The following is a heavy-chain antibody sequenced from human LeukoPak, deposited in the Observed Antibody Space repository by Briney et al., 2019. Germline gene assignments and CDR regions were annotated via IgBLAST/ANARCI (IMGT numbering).Heavy chain of an antibody. CDR3: AGGRWLQLPYL. J-gene: IGHJ4*02. CDR1: GGSISSYY. Sequence: PSETLSLTCTVSGGSISSYYWSWIRQPPGKGLEWIGYIYYSGSTNYNPSLKSRVTISADTSKNQFSLNLSSVTAADTAVYFCAGGRWLQLPYLWGQGTLVTVSS. CDR2: IYYSGST. V-gene: IGHV4-59*01. D-gene: IGHD5-24*01.